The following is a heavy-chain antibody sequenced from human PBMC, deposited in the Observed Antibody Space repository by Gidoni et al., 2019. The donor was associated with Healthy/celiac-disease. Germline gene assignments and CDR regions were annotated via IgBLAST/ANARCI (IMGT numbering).Heavy chain of an antibody. D-gene: IGHD4-17*01. CDR1: GGTFSSYA. Sequence: QVQLVQSGAEVKKPGSSVKVSCKASGGTFSSYAISWVRQAPGQGLEWMGGIIPIFGTANYAQKFQGRVTITADKSTSTAYMELCSLRSEDTAVYYCARDSYGDYAFWYFDLWGRGTLVTVSS. V-gene: IGHV1-69*06. CDR2: IIPIFGTA. CDR3: ARDSYGDYAFWYFDL. J-gene: IGHJ2*01.